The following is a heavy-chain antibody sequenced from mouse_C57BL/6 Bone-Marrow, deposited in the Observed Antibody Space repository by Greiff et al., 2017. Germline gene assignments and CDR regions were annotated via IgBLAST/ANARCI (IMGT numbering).Heavy chain of an antibody. V-gene: IGHV1-72*01. CDR1: GYTFTSYW. Sequence: QVQLQQPGAELVKPGASVKLSCKASGYTFTSYWMHWVKQRPGRGLEWIGRIEPNSGGTKYNEKFKSKATLTVAKPSSTACMQLSSLTSEDSAVYYCAGSSQRYFDYWGQGTTLTVSS. CDR3: AGSSQRYFDY. CDR2: IEPNSGGT. J-gene: IGHJ2*01. D-gene: IGHD1-1*01.